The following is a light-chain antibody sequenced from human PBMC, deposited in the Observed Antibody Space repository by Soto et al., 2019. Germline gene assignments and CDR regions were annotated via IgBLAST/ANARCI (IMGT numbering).Light chain of an antibody. J-gene: IGLJ1*01. V-gene: IGLV2-14*01. Sequence: QSALTQPASVSGSPGQSITISCTGTSSDVGAFNYVSWYQQHPGKAPKLMIYDVSNRPSGVSNRFSGSKSGNTASLTISGLQVEDGADYYCNSYTSSTTSYIFGTGTKSPS. CDR2: DVS. CDR3: NSYTSSTTSYI. CDR1: SSDVGAFNY.